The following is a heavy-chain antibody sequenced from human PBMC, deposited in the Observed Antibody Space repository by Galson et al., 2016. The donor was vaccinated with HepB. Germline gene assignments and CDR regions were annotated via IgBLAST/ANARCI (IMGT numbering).Heavy chain of an antibody. Sequence: SLRLSCAASGFTFRNYAMHWVRQAPGKGLEWVAVILYDGRNKYYADSVRGRFTISRDNSKNTLYLQMNSLRAEDTAVYYCATSDSGGVTFVDVWGQGTTVTVSS. CDR2: ILYDGRNK. V-gene: IGHV3-30*04. J-gene: IGHJ6*02. CDR3: ATSDSGGVTFVDV. CDR1: GFTFRNYA. D-gene: IGHD4-23*01.